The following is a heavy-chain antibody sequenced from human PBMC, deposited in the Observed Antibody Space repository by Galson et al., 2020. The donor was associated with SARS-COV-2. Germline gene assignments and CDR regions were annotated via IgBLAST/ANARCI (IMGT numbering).Heavy chain of an antibody. Sequence: SETLSLTCSVYGGSFSGYYWGWIRQPPGKGLEWIGEINHSGSTNYNPSLKSRVTISLDTSKNQFSLKLSSVIAADTAVYYCAREGHRTVASGAFDIWGHGTMVTVSS. D-gene: IGHD6-19*01. V-gene: IGHV4-34*01. CDR2: INHSGST. CDR3: AREGHRTVASGAFDI. J-gene: IGHJ3*02. CDR1: GGSFSGYY.